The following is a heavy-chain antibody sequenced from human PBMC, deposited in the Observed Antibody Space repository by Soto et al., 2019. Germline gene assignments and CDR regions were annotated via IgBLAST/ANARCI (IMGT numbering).Heavy chain of an antibody. CDR2: IIPTFGTA. J-gene: IGHJ4*02. V-gene: IGHV1-69*06. D-gene: IGHD3-22*01. Sequence: GASVKVSCKASGGTFSSYAISWVRQAPGQGLEWMGGIIPTFGTANYAQKFQGRVTITADKSTSTAYMELSSLRSEDTAVYYCARGVHGYCDSSGYLGYWGQGTLVTVSS. CDR1: GGTFSSYA. CDR3: ARGVHGYCDSSGYLGY.